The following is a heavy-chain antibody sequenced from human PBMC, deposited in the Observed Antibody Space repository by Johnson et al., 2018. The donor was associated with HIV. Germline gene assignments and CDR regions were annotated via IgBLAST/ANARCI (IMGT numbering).Heavy chain of an antibody. CDR1: GLTFSSYG. CDR3: ARALARGQWLPTVYI. V-gene: IGHV3-30*02. D-gene: IGHD6-19*01. Sequence: QVQLVESGGGVVQPGGSLRLSCAASGLTFSSYGMHWVRQAPGKGLEWMAFIRYDGNNKYYADSVKGRFTISRDNSKNTLYLQMNSLKAEDTAVYYCARALARGQWLPTVYIWGQGTLVTVSS. CDR2: IRYDGNNK. J-gene: IGHJ3*02.